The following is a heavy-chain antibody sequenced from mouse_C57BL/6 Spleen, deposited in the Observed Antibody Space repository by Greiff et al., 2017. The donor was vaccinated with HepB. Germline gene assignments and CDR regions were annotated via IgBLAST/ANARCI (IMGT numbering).Heavy chain of an antibody. Sequence: QVQLQQSGAELVRPGASVTLSCKASGYTFADYEMHWVKQTPVHGLEWIGAIDPETGGTAYNQKFKGKAILTADKSSSTAYMELRSLTSEDSAVYYCTRGGDPYYGSSSYYFDYWGQGTTLTVSS. CDR1: GYTFADYE. D-gene: IGHD1-1*01. CDR3: TRGGDPYYGSSSYYFDY. CDR2: IDPETGGT. V-gene: IGHV1-15*01. J-gene: IGHJ2*01.